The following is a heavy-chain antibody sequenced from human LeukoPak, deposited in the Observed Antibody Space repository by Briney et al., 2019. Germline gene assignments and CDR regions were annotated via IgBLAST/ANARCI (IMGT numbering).Heavy chain of an antibody. D-gene: IGHD4-11*01. V-gene: IGHV3-53*01. CDR2: IYSGGST. CDR3: AKEQGDYKID. CDR1: GFTVSSNY. J-gene: IGHJ4*02. Sequence: PGGSLRLSCAASGFTVSSNYMSWVRQAPGKGLEWVSVIYSGGSTYYADSVKGRFAISRDDSQNTLYLQMNSLRADDTAIYYCAKEQGDYKIDWGQGTLVTVSS.